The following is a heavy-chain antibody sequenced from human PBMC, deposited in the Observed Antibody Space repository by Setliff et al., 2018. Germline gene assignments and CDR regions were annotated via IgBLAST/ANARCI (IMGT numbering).Heavy chain of an antibody. D-gene: IGHD4-4*01. CDR2: INHSGST. Sequence: PSETLSLTCAVYGGSFTDHFWSWIRQPPGKGLEWIGEINHSGSTNYNPSLKSRVSISVDASKNQFSLKLVSMTAADTAVYYCTRGRSTGYSAWGQGPLVTVSS. CDR1: GGSFTDHF. V-gene: IGHV4-34*01. CDR3: TRGRSTGYSA. J-gene: IGHJ1*01.